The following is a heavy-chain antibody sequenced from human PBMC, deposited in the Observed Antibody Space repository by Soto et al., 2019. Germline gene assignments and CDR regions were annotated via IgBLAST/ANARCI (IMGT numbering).Heavy chain of an antibody. CDR3: ARQIYDSDTSPNFQYFLEF. J-gene: IGHJ4*02. CDR2: IDPSDSQT. CDR1: EYNIVGHW. V-gene: IGHV5-10-1*01. D-gene: IGHD3-22*01. Sequence: NCSSGSEYNIVGHWVTRMSKKPGKGLEWMGRIDPSDSQTYYSPSFRGHVTISVTKSITTVFLQWSSLRASDTAMYYCARQIYDSDTSPNFQYFLEFWGQGTPVTVSS.